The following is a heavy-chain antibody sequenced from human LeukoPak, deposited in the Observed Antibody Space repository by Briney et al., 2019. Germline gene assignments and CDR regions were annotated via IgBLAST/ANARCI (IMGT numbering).Heavy chain of an antibody. D-gene: IGHD3-9*01. CDR1: GGSISSYY. CDR3: ARHRGDFDWLPYYFDY. V-gene: IGHV4-4*07. J-gene: IGHJ4*02. Sequence: PSETLSLTCSVSGGSISSYYWSWIRQPAGQGLEWIGRIYSSGVTNYNPSLKSRVTISVDTSKNQFSLKLSSVTAADTAVYYCARHRGDFDWLPYYFDYWGQGTLVTVSS. CDR2: IYSSGVT.